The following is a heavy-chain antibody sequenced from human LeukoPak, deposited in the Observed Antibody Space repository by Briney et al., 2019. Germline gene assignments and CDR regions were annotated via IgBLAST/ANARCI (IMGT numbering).Heavy chain of an antibody. V-gene: IGHV3-30-3*01. CDR3: ARGSVVRHAFDI. Sequence: AGGSLRLSCAASGFTFSSYAMHWVRQAPGKGLEWVAVISYDGSNKYYADSVKGRFTISRDNSKNTLYLQMNSLRAEDTAVYYCARGSVVRHAFDIWGQGTMVTVSS. CDR2: ISYDGSNK. J-gene: IGHJ3*02. CDR1: GFTFSSYA. D-gene: IGHD3-22*01.